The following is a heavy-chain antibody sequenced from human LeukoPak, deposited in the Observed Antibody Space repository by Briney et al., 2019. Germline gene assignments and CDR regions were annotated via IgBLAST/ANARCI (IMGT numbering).Heavy chain of an antibody. Sequence: ASVKVSCTASGYIFTDYYMHWVRQAPGQELGWMGRINPNSGGTNYAQKFQGRVTMTRDTSISTAYTELSSLRSEDTATYYCARSDTVTTPYYFDYWGQGTLVIVSS. D-gene: IGHD4-17*01. CDR2: INPNSGGT. CDR1: GYIFTDYY. J-gene: IGHJ4*02. CDR3: ARSDTVTTPYYFDY. V-gene: IGHV1/OR15-1*01.